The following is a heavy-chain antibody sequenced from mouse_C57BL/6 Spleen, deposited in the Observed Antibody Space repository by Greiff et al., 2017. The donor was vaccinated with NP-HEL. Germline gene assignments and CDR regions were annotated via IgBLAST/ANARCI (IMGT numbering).Heavy chain of an antibody. V-gene: IGHV1-4*01. CDR1: GYTFTSYT. CDR2: INPSSGYP. CDR3: ARTLTTEPYFDY. J-gene: IGHJ2*01. D-gene: IGHD1-1*01. Sequence: VQLQQSGAELARPGASVKMSCKASGYTFTSYTMHWVKQRPGQGLEWIGYINPSSGYPKYNQKFKDKATLTADKSSSTAYMQLSSLTSEDSAVYYCARTLTTEPYFDYWGQGTTLTVSS.